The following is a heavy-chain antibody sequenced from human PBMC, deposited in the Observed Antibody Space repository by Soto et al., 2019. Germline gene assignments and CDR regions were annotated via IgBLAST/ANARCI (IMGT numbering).Heavy chain of an antibody. Sequence: PGGSLRLSCAASGFTFSSYGMHWVRQAPGKGLEWVAVISYDGSNKYYADSVKGRFTISRDNSKNTLYLQMNSLRAEDTAVYYCAKEPPYGSGSYGWGQGTLVTVSS. J-gene: IGHJ4*02. CDR1: GFTFSSYG. D-gene: IGHD3-10*01. CDR3: AKEPPYGSGSYG. V-gene: IGHV3-30*18. CDR2: ISYDGSNK.